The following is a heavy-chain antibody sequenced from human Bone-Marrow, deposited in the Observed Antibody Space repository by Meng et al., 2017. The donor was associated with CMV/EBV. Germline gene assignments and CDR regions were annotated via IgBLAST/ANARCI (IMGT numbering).Heavy chain of an antibody. CDR2: ISSSSRYI. J-gene: IGHJ5*02. CDR1: GFTFSSYN. Sequence: GGSLRLSCAASGFTFSSYNMNWVRQAPGKGLEWVSSISSSSRYIYYADSVKGRFTISRDNAKNSLSLEMNNLRAEDTAVYYCARAHYYYDSSGYENHWGQGTLVTVSS. V-gene: IGHV3-21*01. CDR3: ARAHYYYDSSGYENH. D-gene: IGHD3-22*01.